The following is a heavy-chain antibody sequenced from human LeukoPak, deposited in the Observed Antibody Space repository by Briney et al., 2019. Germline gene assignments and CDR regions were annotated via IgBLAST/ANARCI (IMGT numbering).Heavy chain of an antibody. CDR1: GFTFSSYA. Sequence: GGSLRLSCAASGFTFSSYAMSWVRQAPEKGLEWVSTISGSGGSIYYADSVKGRFTISRDNSKNTLYLQMNSLRAEDTGVYYCAKDLSSGSRRAYWGQGTLVTVSS. J-gene: IGHJ4*02. V-gene: IGHV3-23*01. CDR2: ISGSGGSI. CDR3: AKDLSSGSRRAY. D-gene: IGHD6-19*01.